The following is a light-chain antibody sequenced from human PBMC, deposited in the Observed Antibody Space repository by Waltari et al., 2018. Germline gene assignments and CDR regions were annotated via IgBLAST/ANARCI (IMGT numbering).Light chain of an antibody. V-gene: IGKV3-15*01. CDR1: QSVSNN. CDR3: QQYNNWPLYT. J-gene: IGKJ2*01. CDR2: DAS. Sequence: EAMMTQYPPTLSVSPGDRATLSCRASQSVSNNVAWFQQKPGQAPSLLIYDASTRATGVPARFSGSGSGTEFTLTISSLQTEDFAVYYCQQYNNWPLYTFGQGTKLEIK.